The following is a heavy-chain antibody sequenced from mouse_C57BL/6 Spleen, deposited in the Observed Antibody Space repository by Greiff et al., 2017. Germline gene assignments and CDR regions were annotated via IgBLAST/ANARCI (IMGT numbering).Heavy chain of an antibody. D-gene: IGHD2-2*01. V-gene: IGHV1-42*01. Sequence: EVHLVESGPELVKPGASVKISCKASGYSFTGYYMNWVKQSPEKSLEWIGEINPSTGGTTYNQKFKAKATLTVDKSSSTAYMQLKSLTSEDSAVYYCARLWLRGKYYAMDYWGQGTSVTVSS. CDR1: GYSFTGYY. CDR2: INPSTGGT. J-gene: IGHJ4*01. CDR3: ARLWLRGKYYAMDY.